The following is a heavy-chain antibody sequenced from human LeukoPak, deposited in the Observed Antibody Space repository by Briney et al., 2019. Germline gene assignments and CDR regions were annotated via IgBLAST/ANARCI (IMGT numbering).Heavy chain of an antibody. CDR1: GFTFSSYA. V-gene: IGHV3-23*01. CDR3: ARGDDFSGDH. J-gene: IGHJ4*02. Sequence: GGSLRLSCAASGFTFSSYAMSWVRQAPGKGLEWVSAISGSGGSTYYADSVKGRFTISRDNTKSLLHLEMDNLRVEDTAVYYCARGDDFSGDHWGQGTRVTVSS. CDR2: ISGSGGST. D-gene: IGHD3/OR15-3a*01.